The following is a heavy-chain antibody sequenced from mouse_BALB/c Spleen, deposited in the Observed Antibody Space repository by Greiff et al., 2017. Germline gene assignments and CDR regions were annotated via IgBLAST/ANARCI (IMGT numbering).Heavy chain of an antibody. CDR1: GYSITSDYA. Sequence: EVQLQESGPGLVKPSQSLSLTCTVTGYSITSDYAWNWIRQFPGNKLEWMGYISYSGSTSYNPSLKSRISITRDTSKNQFFLQLNSVTTEDTATYYCASDYYGSSRYFDVWGAGTTVTVSS. J-gene: IGHJ1*01. D-gene: IGHD1-1*01. CDR2: ISYSGST. CDR3: ASDYYGSSRYFDV. V-gene: IGHV3-2*02.